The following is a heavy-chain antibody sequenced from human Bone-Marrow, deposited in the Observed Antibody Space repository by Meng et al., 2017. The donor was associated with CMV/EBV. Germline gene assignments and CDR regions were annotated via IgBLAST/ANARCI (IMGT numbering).Heavy chain of an antibody. CDR1: GFTFSDYY. J-gene: IGHJ3*02. D-gene: IGHD2/OR15-2a*01. Sequence: GVSLRLSCAASGFTFSDYYMSWSRQAPGKGLEWVSYISSSGSTIYYADSVKGRFTISRDNAKNSLYLQMNSLRAEETAVYYCTREGIYADTGDAFEIWGQGTMVTVSS. V-gene: IGHV3-11*04. CDR2: ISSSGSTI. CDR3: TREGIYADTGDAFEI.